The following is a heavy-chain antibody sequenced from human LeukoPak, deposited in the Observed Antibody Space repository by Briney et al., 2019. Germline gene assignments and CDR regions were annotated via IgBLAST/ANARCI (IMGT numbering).Heavy chain of an antibody. CDR2: TYYRSKWYN. CDR3: ARDQGGAVAGTIVY. V-gene: IGHV6-1*01. J-gene: IGHJ4*02. D-gene: IGHD6-19*01. CDR1: GDSVSSNSAA. Sequence: SQTLSLTCAISGDSVSSNSAAWNWIRQSLSRGLEWLGRTYYRSKWYNDYAVSVKSRITINPDTSKNQFSLQLNSVTPEDAAVYYCARDQGGAVAGTIVYWGQGTLVTVSS.